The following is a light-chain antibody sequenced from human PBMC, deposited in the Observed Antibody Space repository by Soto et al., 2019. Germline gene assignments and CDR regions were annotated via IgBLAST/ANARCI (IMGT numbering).Light chain of an antibody. V-gene: IGLV2-14*01. CDR3: CSRTTSSTYV. Sequence: QSVLTQPASVSGSPGQSITISCTGTSSDVGGSNYVSWYQHHPGKAPKLIISEVSNRPSGVSYRFSGSKSGDTASLTISGLQAEDEADYYCCSRTTSSTYVFGPGTKSPS. J-gene: IGLJ1*01. CDR1: SSDVGGSNY. CDR2: EVS.